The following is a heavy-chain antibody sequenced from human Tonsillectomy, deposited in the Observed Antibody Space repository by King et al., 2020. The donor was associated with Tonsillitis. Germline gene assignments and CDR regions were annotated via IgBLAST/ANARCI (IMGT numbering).Heavy chain of an antibody. CDR1: GFTFSSYA. D-gene: IGHD5-24*01. CDR2: ISGSGGST. V-gene: IGHV3-23*04. J-gene: IGHJ4*02. Sequence: VQLVESGGGLVQPGGSLRLSCAASGFTFSSYAMSWVRQAPGKGLEWVSXISGSGGSTYYADSVKGRFTISRDXXKNTLYLRMXSLRAEDTAVYYCAKAGRWLQLFDYWGQGTLVTVSS. CDR3: AKAGRWLQLFDY.